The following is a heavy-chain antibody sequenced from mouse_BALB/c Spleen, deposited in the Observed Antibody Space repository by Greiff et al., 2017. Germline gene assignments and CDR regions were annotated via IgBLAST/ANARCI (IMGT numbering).Heavy chain of an antibody. Sequence: EVQRVESGGGLVKPGGSLKLSCAASGFTFSSYAMSWVRQTPEKRLEWVASISSGGSTYYPDTVKGRFTISRDNAKNTLYLQMSSLKSEDTAMYYCARHLHYGSSYSAMDYWGQGTSVTVSS. V-gene: IGHV5-6-5*01. CDR1: GFTFSSYA. CDR3: ARHLHYGSSYSAMDY. CDR2: ISSGGST. J-gene: IGHJ4*01. D-gene: IGHD1-1*01.